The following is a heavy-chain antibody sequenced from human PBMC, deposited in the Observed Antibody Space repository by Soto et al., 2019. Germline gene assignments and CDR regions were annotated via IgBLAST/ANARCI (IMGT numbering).Heavy chain of an antibody. J-gene: IGHJ6*02. CDR1: GGTFSSYA. D-gene: IGHD1-1*01. Sequence: SVKVSCKASGGTFSSYAISWVRQAPGQGLEWMGGIIPIFGTANYAQKFQGRVTITADKSTSTAYMELSSLRSEDTAAYYCARPTTGNYYYYGMDVWGQGTTVTVSS. CDR2: IIPIFGTA. V-gene: IGHV1-69*06. CDR3: ARPTTGNYYYYGMDV.